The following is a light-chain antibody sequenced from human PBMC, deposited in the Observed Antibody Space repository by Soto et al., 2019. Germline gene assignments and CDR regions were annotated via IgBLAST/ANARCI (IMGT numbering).Light chain of an antibody. CDR1: SSDIGGHNY. CDR2: EVS. J-gene: IGLJ3*02. V-gene: IGLV2-14*01. Sequence: QSALTQPASVSGSPGQSITVSCTGTSSDIGGHNYVSWYQQHPGKVPKLIIYEVSNRPSGVSNRLSGSKSGNTASLTVSVLQAEDEADYYCSSYTTSSTVVFGGGTQLTVL. CDR3: SSYTTSSTVV.